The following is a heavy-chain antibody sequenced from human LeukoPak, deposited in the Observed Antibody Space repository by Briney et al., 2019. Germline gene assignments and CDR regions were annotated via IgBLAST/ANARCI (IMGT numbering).Heavy chain of an antibody. CDR1: GSTFTSYW. D-gene: IGHD4-23*01. J-gene: IGHJ4*02. Sequence: PGEPLQISCQGAGSTFTSYWISWVRKLPGKGLEWMGRIDPSDSYTNYSPSFQGHVTISADKSISTAYLQLSSLKASDTAMYYCARPAANDDYGGPDYWGQGTLVTVSS. CDR3: ARPAANDDYGGPDY. V-gene: IGHV5-10-1*01. CDR2: IDPSDSYT.